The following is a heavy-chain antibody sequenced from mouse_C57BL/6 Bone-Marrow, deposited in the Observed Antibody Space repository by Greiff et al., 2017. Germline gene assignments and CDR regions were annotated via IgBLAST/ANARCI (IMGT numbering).Heavy chain of an antibody. CDR1: GFTFSSYA. J-gene: IGHJ1*03. CDR2: ISYGGSYT. CDR3: AGGLPLGFVV. V-gene: IGHV5-4*03. Sequence: EVKLQESGGGLVKPGGSLKLSCAASGFTFSSYAMPWVRQTPEKRLEWVATISYGGSYTYYPDNVKGRFTISRDNAKNNLYMQMSHLKSEDTAMYNCAGGLPLGFVVWGTGTTVTVSS.